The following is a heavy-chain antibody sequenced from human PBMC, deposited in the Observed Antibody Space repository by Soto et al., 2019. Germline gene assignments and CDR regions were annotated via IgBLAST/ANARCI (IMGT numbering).Heavy chain of an antibody. CDR3: GRRKDGIKADFDI. J-gene: IGHJ3*02. V-gene: IGHV5-51*01. Sequence: GESLKISCKGFGYNFIDSWIAWVRQKPGEGLEWMGIIYPGDSDTRYSPSFRGHVIISADKSISSAYLQWSALKASVTAMYCCGRRKDGIKADFDIWGQGTMVTVS. CDR1: GYNFIDSW. CDR2: IYPGDSDT.